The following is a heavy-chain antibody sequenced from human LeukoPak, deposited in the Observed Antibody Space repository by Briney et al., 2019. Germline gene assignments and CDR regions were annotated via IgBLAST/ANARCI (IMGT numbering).Heavy chain of an antibody. D-gene: IGHD3-22*01. V-gene: IGHV4-4*02. CDR2: IHHSGST. J-gene: IGHJ5*02. CDR3: ATATFDSSGYHRRDS. Sequence: PSETLSLTCAVSGDSIISINWWSWVRQTPGHGLEWIGDIHHSGSTNYNPSLKSRVTISVDKSKNQFSLKLTSVTAADTAVYYCATATFDSSGYHRRDSWGQGTLVTVSS. CDR1: GDSIISINW.